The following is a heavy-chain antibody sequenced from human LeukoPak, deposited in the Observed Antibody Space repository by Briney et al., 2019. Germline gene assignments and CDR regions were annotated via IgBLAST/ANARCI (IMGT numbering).Heavy chain of an antibody. CDR2: ISGSGGST. CDR1: GFTFSSYA. CDR3: ARVRDGDSVFFGY. V-gene: IGHV3-23*01. D-gene: IGHD4-17*01. Sequence: GGSLRLSCAASGFTFSSYAMSWVRQAPGKGLEWVSAISGSGGSTYYADSVKGRFTVSRDNSKNTLYLQMNSLRAEDTAVYYCARVRDGDSVFFGYWGQGTLVTVSS. J-gene: IGHJ4*02.